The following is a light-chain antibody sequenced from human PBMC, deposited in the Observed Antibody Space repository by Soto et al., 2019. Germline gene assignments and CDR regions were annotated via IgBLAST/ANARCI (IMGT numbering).Light chain of an antibody. CDR1: QSVSSNY. CDR3: LQYASSPFT. J-gene: IGKJ2*01. Sequence: EIVLTQSPGTLSLSPGERATLSCRASQSVSSNYLAWYQQKPGQAPRLLIYGASSRATGIPDRFSGSGSGTDFTLTSSRLEPEDFAVFYCLQYASSPFTFGQGTKLEI. V-gene: IGKV3-20*01. CDR2: GAS.